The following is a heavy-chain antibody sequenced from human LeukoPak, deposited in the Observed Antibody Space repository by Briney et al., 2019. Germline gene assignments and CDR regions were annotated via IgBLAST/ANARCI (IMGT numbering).Heavy chain of an antibody. J-gene: IGHJ2*01. CDR1: GGSISSYY. CDR2: IYTSGST. CDR3: ARDQPHWYFDL. Sequence: SETLLTCTVSGGSISSYYWSWIRQPAGEGLEWIGRIYTSGSTNYNPSLKSRVTTSVDTSKNQFSLKLSSVTAADTAVYYCARDQPHWYFDLWGRGTLVTVSS. V-gene: IGHV4-4*07.